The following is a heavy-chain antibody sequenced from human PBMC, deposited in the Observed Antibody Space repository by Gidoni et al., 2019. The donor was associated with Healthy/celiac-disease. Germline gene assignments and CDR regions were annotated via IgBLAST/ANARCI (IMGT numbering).Heavy chain of an antibody. CDR2: ISGSGGST. CDR1: GFTFNSYA. D-gene: IGHD4-17*01. Sequence: EVQLLESGGGLVQPGGSLRLFCAASGFTFNSYAMSWVRQAPGKGLVWVSSISGSGGSTYYADSVKGRFTISRDNSKNTLYLQMNSLRAEDTAVYYCAKDYGDYISLNWFDPWGQGTLVTVSS. V-gene: IGHV3-23*01. J-gene: IGHJ5*02. CDR3: AKDYGDYISLNWFDP.